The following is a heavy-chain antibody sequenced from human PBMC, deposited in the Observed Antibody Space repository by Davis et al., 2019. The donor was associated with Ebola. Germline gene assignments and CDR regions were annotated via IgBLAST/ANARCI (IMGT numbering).Heavy chain of an antibody. CDR2: INHSGST. J-gene: IGHJ5*02. V-gene: IGHV4-34*01. Sequence: SETLSLTCTVSGGSITGYYWSWIRQPPGKGLEWIGEINHSGSTNYNPSLKSRVTISVDTSKNQFSLKLSSVTAADTAVYYCARRVMITFGGVIVKEDWFDPWGQGTLVTVSS. CDR3: ARRVMITFGGVIVKEDWFDP. D-gene: IGHD3-16*02. CDR1: GGSITGYY.